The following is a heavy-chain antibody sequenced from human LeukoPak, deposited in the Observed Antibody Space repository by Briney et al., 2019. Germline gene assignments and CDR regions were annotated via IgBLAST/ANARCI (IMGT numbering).Heavy chain of an antibody. CDR3: ARLWAYYDILTGLESPDYYYYGMDV. CDR2: INHSGST. CDR1: GGSFSGYY. J-gene: IGHJ6*02. D-gene: IGHD3-9*01. Sequence: SETLSLTCAVYGGSFSGYYWSWIRQPPGKGQEWIGEINHSGSTNYSPSLKSRVTISVDTSKNQFSLKLSSVTAADTAVYYCARLWAYYDILTGLESPDYYYYGMDVWGQGTTVTVSS. V-gene: IGHV4-34*01.